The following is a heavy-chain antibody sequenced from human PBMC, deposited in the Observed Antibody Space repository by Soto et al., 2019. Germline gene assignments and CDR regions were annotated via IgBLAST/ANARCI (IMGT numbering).Heavy chain of an antibody. Sequence: SETLSLTCAVSGGSISSGGYSWTWIRQPPGKGLEWIGYIYHNGITYYNPSLKSRVTISVDSSKNQFSLKLSSVTAADTAVYYCARGGYSGYDRFEYWGQGTLVTV. CDR3: ARGGYSGYDRFEY. D-gene: IGHD5-12*01. V-gene: IGHV4-30-2*01. J-gene: IGHJ4*02. CDR1: GGSISSGGYS. CDR2: IYHNGIT.